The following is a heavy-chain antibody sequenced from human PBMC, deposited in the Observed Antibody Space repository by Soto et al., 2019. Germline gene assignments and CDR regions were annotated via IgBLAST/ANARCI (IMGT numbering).Heavy chain of an antibody. J-gene: IGHJ4*02. D-gene: IGHD3-10*01. CDR2: ISGSGNTS. V-gene: IGHV3-23*01. Sequence: EVQLLESGGGLVQPGGSLRLSCAASGFTFSSYAMTWVRQAPGKGLEWVAAISGSGNTSYYADSVKGRFTISRDSSKKMLYLQMNSLMPEDKAVYYCAKDRGRTLYEHYWGQGTLVTVSS. CDR1: GFTFSSYA. CDR3: AKDRGRTLYEHY.